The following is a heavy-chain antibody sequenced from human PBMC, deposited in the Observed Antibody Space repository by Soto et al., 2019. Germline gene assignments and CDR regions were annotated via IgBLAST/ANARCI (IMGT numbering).Heavy chain of an antibody. CDR2: IRSKAYGGTT. D-gene: IGHD3-22*01. CDR1: GFTFGDYA. Sequence: GGSMRLSCTASGFTFGDYAMSWVRQAPGKGLEWVGFIRSKAYGGTTEYAASVKGRFTISRDDSKSIAYLQMNSLKTEDTAVYYCTRDQGYYYDSSGNDAFDIWGQGTMVTVSS. CDR3: TRDQGYYYDSSGNDAFDI. V-gene: IGHV3-49*04. J-gene: IGHJ3*02.